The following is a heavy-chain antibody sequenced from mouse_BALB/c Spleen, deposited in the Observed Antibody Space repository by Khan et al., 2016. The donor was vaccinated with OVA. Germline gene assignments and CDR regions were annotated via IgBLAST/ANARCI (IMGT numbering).Heavy chain of an antibody. CDR1: GYSFTSYW. CDR3: ARGTTTSYWYFDV. J-gene: IGHJ1*01. D-gene: IGHD1-1*01. V-gene: IGHV1-61*01. Sequence: QVQLQQPGAELVRPGGSVKLSCKASGYSFTSYWMNWMKQRPGQGLEWIGIIHPSDSETRLNQKFEDKATLTVDKSSSTAYMQLSRPTSEDSAVYYCARGTTTSYWYFDVWGAGTTVTVSS. CDR2: IHPSDSET.